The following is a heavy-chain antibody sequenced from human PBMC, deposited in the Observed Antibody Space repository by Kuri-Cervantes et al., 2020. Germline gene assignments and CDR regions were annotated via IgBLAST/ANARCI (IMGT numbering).Heavy chain of an antibody. Sequence: GGSLRLSCKASGYTFTGYYMHWVRQAPGQGLEWMGWINPNSGDTHHAQRFQGRITMTWDTSISTLYLELSSLTSDDTAVYYCSREDYWGQGTLVTVSS. V-gene: IGHV1-2*02. J-gene: IGHJ4*02. CDR2: INPNSGDT. CDR3: SREDY. CDR1: GYTFTGYY.